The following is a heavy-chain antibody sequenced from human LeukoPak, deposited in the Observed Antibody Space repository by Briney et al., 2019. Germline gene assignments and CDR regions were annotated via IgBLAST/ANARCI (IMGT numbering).Heavy chain of an antibody. CDR1: GFTFSSYS. CDR2: ISSSSSTI. CDR3: AKDNDHYGDYDC. D-gene: IGHD4-17*01. Sequence: GGSLRLSCAASGFTFSSYSMNWVRQAPGKGLEWVSYISSSSSTIYYADSVKGRFTISRDNNKNSLYLQMNSLTTEDTALYFCAKDNDHYGDYDCWGQGTLVTVSS. V-gene: IGHV3-48*04. J-gene: IGHJ4*02.